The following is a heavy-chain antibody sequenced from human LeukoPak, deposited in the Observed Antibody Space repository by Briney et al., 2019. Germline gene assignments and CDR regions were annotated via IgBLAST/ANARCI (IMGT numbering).Heavy chain of an antibody. CDR3: AREGTDY. CDR2: INQDGSER. Sequence: GGSLRLSCAASGFTFSDHYMDWVRQAPGKGLEWVANINQDGSERYYVDSVKGRFTISRDNAQTSLYLQMNSLRAEDTAVYYCAREGTDYWGQGTLVTVSS. V-gene: IGHV3-7*04. CDR1: GFTFSDHY. J-gene: IGHJ4*02.